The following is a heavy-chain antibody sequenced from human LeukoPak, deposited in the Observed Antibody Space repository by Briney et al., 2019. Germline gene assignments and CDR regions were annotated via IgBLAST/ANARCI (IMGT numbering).Heavy chain of an antibody. CDR1: GFTFRNAW. Sequence: RGSLRLSCAASGFTFRNAWMSWGLQAPGKGLEYPIRDKSKTDSGATDYGAPMKGRFTISRDDSKNTPDLQMTCLKTEDTALYFFFFKQKTAYEILTGYYFSYFDYWGQGTLVTVSS. D-gene: IGHD3-9*01. CDR3: FFKQKTAYEILTGYYFSYFDY. CDR2: DKSKTDSGAT. J-gene: IGHJ4*02. V-gene: IGHV3-15*01.